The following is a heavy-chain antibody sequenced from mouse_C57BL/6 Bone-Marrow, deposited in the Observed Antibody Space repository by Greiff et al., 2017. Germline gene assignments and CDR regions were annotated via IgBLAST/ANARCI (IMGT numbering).Heavy chain of an antibody. V-gene: IGHV5-6*02. CDR1: GFTFSSYG. Sequence: EVMLVESGGDLVKPGGSLKLSCAASGFTFSSYGMSWVRQTPDKRLEWVATISSGGSYTYYPDSVKGRFTISRDNAKNTLYLQMSSLKSEDKAMYYCARPAPYYFDYWGQGTTLTVSS. CDR2: ISSGGSYT. J-gene: IGHJ2*01. CDR3: ARPAPYYFDY.